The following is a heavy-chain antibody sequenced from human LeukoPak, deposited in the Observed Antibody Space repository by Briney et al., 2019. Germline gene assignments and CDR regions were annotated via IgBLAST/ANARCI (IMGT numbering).Heavy chain of an antibody. CDR3: AKDGSSIAAAGSINWFDP. D-gene: IGHD6-13*01. CDR2: IRYDGSNK. Sequence: GGSLRLSCAASGFTFSSHWMHWVRQAPGKGLEWVAFIRYDGSNKYYADSVKGRFTISRDNSKNTLYLQMNSLRAEDTAVYYCAKDGSSIAAAGSINWFDPWGQGTLVTVSS. J-gene: IGHJ5*02. V-gene: IGHV3-30*02. CDR1: GFTFSSHW.